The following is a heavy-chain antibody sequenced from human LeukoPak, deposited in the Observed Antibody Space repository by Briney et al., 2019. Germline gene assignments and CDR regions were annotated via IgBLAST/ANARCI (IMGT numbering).Heavy chain of an antibody. CDR2: ISGSGYST. CDR1: GFTFISYG. V-gene: IGHV3-23*01. CDR3: AKYYGDDPDYYYYMDV. Sequence: PGGSLRLSCAASGFTFISYGMHWVRQAPGKGLEWVSAISGSGYSTYYADSVKGRFTISRDNSKNTLYLQMNSLRAEDTAVYYCAKYYGDDPDYYYYMDVWGKGTTVTISS. D-gene: IGHD4-17*01. J-gene: IGHJ6*03.